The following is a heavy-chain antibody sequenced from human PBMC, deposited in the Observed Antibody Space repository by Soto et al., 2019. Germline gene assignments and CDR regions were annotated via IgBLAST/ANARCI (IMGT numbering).Heavy chain of an antibody. CDR2: ISAYNGNT. CDR3: GGDEQLGYYYYGMDA. CDR1: GYTFTSYG. V-gene: IGHV1-18*01. J-gene: IGHJ6*02. Sequence: ASVKVSSKASGYTFTSYGISWVRQAPGQGLEWMGWISAYNGNTNYAQKLQGRVTMTTDTSTSTAYMELRSLRSDDTAVYYCGGDEQLGYYYYGMDAWAQGNTVTVSS. D-gene: IGHD6-13*01.